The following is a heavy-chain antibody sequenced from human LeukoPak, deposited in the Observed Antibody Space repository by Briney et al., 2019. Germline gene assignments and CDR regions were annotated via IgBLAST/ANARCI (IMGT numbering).Heavy chain of an antibody. CDR2: ISSSSDYI. Sequence: GGSLRLSCAASGFTFSSYSMNWVRQAPGKGLEWVSSISSSSDYIYYADSVKGRFTISRDNARDTVYLHMNSLRAEDTAVFYCARADQGPLDYWGQGTLVTVSS. J-gene: IGHJ4*02. V-gene: IGHV3-21*01. CDR1: GFTFSSYS. D-gene: IGHD2-2*01. CDR3: ARADQGPLDY.